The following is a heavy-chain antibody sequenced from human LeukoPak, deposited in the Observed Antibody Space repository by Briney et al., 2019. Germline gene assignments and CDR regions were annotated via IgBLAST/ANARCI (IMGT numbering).Heavy chain of an antibody. CDR3: AKDPAPTMVRETTTLSNWFDP. V-gene: IGHV3-23*01. Sequence: GGSLRLSCAASGFTFSSYAMSWVRQAPGKGLEWVSAISGSGGSTYYADSVKGRFTISRDNSKNTLYLQMNSLRAEDTAVYYCAKDPAPTMVRETTTLSNWFDPWGQGTLVTVSS. J-gene: IGHJ5*02. CDR2: ISGSGGST. CDR1: GFTFSSYA. D-gene: IGHD3-10*01.